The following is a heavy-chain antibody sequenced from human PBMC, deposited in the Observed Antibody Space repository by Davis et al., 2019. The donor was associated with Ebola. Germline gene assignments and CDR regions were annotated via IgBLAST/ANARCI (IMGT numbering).Heavy chain of an antibody. CDR1: GGSFSGYY. CDR3: ARARVVVEAATEVYYYYGMDA. V-gene: IGHV4-34*01. D-gene: IGHD2-15*01. CDR2: INHSGST. Sequence: GSLRLSCAVYGGSFSGYYWSWIRQPPGKGLEWIGEINHSGSTNYNPSLKSRVTISVDTSKNQFSLKLSSVTAADTAVYYCARARVVVEAATEVYYYYGMDAWGQGTTVTVSS. J-gene: IGHJ6*02.